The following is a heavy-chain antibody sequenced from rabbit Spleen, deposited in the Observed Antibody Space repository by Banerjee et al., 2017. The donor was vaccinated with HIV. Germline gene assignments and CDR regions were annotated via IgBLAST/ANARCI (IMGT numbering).Heavy chain of an antibody. CDR2: INVATGKP. CDR1: GFSFGDRDV. D-gene: IGHD1-1*01. Sequence: QEQLEESGGDLVQPEGSLTLTCTASGFSFGDRDVMCWVRQAPGKGLEWIACINVATGKPVYATWAKGRFTISRTSSTTVTLRMTSLTAADTATYFCARDLVGVIGWNFYLWGPGTLVTV. CDR3: ARDLVGVIGWNFYL. V-gene: IGHV1S45*01. J-gene: IGHJ4*01.